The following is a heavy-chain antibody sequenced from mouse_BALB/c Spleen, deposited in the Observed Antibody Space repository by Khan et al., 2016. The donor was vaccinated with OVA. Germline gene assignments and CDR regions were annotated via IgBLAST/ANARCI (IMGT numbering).Heavy chain of an antibody. CDR2: INPSNGGT. D-gene: IGHD1-1*01. V-gene: IGHV1S81*02. J-gene: IGHJ3*01. CDR3: TRSGDGAFAY. Sequence: QVQLQQSGAELVKPGASVRLSCKASGYTFTSYYLYWVKQRPGHGLEWIGDINPSNGGTNFNENFKTKATLTVDKSSSTAYMQLSSLTSEDSAVYDCTRSGDGAFAYGGQGTLVTVSA. CDR1: GYTFTSYY.